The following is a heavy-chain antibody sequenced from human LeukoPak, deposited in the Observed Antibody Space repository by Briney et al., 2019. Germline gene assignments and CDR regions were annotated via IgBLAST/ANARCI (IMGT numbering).Heavy chain of an antibody. J-gene: IGHJ5*02. CDR3: ARHPNYYGSGSYYNWFDP. Sequence: SETLSLTCAVSGVSFSGYYWSWIRQPPGKGLEWIGEINHSGSTNYNPSLKSRVTISVDTSKNQFSLKLSSVTAADTAVYYCARHPNYYGSGSYYNWFDPWGQGTLVTVSS. CDR2: INHSGST. D-gene: IGHD3-10*01. V-gene: IGHV4-34*01. CDR1: GVSFSGYY.